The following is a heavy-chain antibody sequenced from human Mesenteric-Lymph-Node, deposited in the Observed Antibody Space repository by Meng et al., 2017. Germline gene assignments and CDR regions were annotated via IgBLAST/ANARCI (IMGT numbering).Heavy chain of an antibody. CDR3: ARECGDYAILGYYYYYYGMDV. Sequence: GESLKISCAASGFTFSSYGMHWVRQAPGKGLEWVAVIWYDGSNKYYADSVKGRFTISRDNSKNTLYLQMNSLRAEDTAVYYCARECGDYAILGYYYYYYGMDVWGQGTTVTVSS. J-gene: IGHJ6*02. CDR1: GFTFSSYG. D-gene: IGHD2-21*02. V-gene: IGHV3-33*01. CDR2: IWYDGSNK.